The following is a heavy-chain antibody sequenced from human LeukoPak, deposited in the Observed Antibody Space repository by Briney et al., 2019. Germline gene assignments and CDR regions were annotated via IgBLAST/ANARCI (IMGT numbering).Heavy chain of an antibody. CDR1: GGTFSSYA. D-gene: IGHD6-6*01. CDR2: IIPIFGTA. V-gene: IGHV1-69*05. J-gene: IGHJ6*03. CDR3: ARAPYSSSSGYYYYMDV. Sequence: SVKVSCKPSGGTFSSYAISWVRQAPGQGLEWMGGIIPIFGTANYAQKFQGRVTITTDESTSTAYMELSSLRSEDTAVYYCARAPYSSSSGYYYYMDVWGKGTTVTVSS.